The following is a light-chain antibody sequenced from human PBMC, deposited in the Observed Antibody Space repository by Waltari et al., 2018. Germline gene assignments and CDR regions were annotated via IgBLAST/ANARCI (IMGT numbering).Light chain of an antibody. CDR3: QQYGASRLT. CDR1: QSISISY. Sequence: EIVLTQSPDTLSLSPGERATPSCRASQSISISYLAWYQQKPGQSPRLLIYGASSRATGIPDRFSGRVSGTDFTLTISRLEPEDFAVYYCQQYGASRLTFGGGTKVEIK. CDR2: GAS. J-gene: IGKJ4*01. V-gene: IGKV3-20*01.